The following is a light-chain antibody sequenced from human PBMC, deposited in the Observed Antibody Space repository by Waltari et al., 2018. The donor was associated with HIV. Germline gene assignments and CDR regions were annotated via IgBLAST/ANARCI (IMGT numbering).Light chain of an antibody. J-gene: IGLJ3*02. CDR2: STS. V-gene: IGLV8-61*01. Sequence: QSVVTQEPSFSVSPGGTVTLTCGLTFGSVSRGTYPSWYRQTPVQASRALNYSTSSRSSGVPDRFSGSILGDKAALTITGAQADDESDYYCSLYVGSGTSVFGGGTKLSV. CDR3: SLYVGSGTSV. CDR1: FGSVSRGTY.